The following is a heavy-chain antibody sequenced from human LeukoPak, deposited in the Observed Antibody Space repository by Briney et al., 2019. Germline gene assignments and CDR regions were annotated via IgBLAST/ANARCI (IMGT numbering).Heavy chain of an antibody. V-gene: IGHV3-33*01. J-gene: IGHJ6*02. CDR1: GFTFSSYG. Sequence: GGSLRLSCAASGFTFSSYGMHWVRQAPGKGLEWVAVIWYDGSNKYYADSVKGRFTISRDNSKNTLYLQMNSLRAEDTAVYYCARDARYFKLYYYYYGMDVWGQGTTVTVSS. CDR3: ARDARYFKLYYYYYGMDV. D-gene: IGHD3-9*01. CDR2: IWYDGSNK.